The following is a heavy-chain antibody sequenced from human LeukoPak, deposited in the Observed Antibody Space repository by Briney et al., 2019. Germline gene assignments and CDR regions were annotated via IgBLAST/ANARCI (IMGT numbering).Heavy chain of an antibody. CDR2: ISSSSFKV. D-gene: IGHD6-13*01. V-gene: IGHV3-48*04. Sequence: PGGSLRLSCAASEFTFVRYAMNWVRQAPGKGLEWVSYISSSSFKVGYADHMKGRFTISRDNSKTTLYLQMDSLRGEDTAVYYCVRDPSYGSSWYYYMDVWGKGTTVTVSS. J-gene: IGHJ6*03. CDR3: VRDPSYGSSWYYYMDV. CDR1: EFTFVRYA.